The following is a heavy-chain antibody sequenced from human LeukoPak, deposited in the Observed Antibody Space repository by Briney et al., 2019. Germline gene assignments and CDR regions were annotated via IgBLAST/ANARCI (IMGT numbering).Heavy chain of an antibody. D-gene: IGHD5-24*01. CDR3: ARAAEQMATIHWYFDL. Sequence: ASVKVSCKASGYTFSGYYMHWVRQAPGQGLEWMGWINPNTGGTNYAQKFQGRVTVTRDTSISTAYMELSSLRSEDTAVYYCARAAEQMATIHWYFDLWGRGTLVTVSS. J-gene: IGHJ2*01. V-gene: IGHV1-2*02. CDR2: INPNTGGT. CDR1: GYTFSGYY.